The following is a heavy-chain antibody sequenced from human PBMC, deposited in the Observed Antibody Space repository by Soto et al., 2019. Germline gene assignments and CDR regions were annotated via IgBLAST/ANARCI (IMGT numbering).Heavy chain of an antibody. J-gene: IGHJ4*02. CDR1: GGTFSGYA. CDR3: ARGSCSSTSCYKEYYFDL. Sequence: QVQLVPSGAEVKKPGSSVKVSCQASGGTFSGYAISWVRQAPGQGLEWMGEIIPMFGTSNYAQKFQGRVTITADESTSTAYMELSSLRSEDTAVYYCARGSCSSTSCYKEYYFDLWGQGTLVTVSS. V-gene: IGHV1-69*01. D-gene: IGHD2-2*02. CDR2: IIPMFGTS.